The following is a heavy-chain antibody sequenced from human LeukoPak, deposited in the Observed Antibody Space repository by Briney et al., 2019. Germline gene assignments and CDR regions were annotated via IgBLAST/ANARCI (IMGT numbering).Heavy chain of an antibody. Sequence: ASVKVSCKASGGTFSSYAISWVRQAPGQGLGWMGGIIPIFGTANYAQKFQGRVTITADESTSTAYMELSSLRSEDTAVYYCARDPAHYGDYGYNWFDPWGQGTLVTVSS. D-gene: IGHD4-17*01. J-gene: IGHJ5*02. V-gene: IGHV1-69*13. CDR2: IIPIFGTA. CDR1: GGTFSSYA. CDR3: ARDPAHYGDYGYNWFDP.